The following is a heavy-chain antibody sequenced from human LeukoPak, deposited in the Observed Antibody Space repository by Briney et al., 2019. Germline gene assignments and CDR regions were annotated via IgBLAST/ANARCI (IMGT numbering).Heavy chain of an antibody. Sequence: GGSLRLSCAASGFTFSDYYMSWVRQSPGKGLEWVSYISSSSSTIHYADSVKGRFTISRENAKNSLYLQMNSLRAEDTAVYYCARPYGDYATGMDVWGQGTTVTVSS. J-gene: IGHJ6*02. V-gene: IGHV3-11*01. CDR1: GFTFSDYY. CDR2: ISSSSSTI. D-gene: IGHD4-17*01. CDR3: ARPYGDYATGMDV.